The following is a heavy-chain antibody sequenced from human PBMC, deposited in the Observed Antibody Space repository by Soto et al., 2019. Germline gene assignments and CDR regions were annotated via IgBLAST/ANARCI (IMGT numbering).Heavy chain of an antibody. V-gene: IGHV4-4*07. J-gene: IGHJ4*02. CDR1: GGSINSYW. D-gene: IGHD2-2*01. Sequence: SETLSLTCSVSGGSINSYWWSWIRQPAGKGLEWIGRVYSSGTTDYNPSLNSRATMSVETSKNQFSLKLTSVTAAHTAVYYCARDIGSYAYAEGYWGQGIQVT. CDR2: VYSSGTT. CDR3: ARDIGSYAYAEGY.